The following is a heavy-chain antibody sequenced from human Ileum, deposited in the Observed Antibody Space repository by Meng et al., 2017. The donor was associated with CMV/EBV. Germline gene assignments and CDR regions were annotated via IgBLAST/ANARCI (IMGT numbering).Heavy chain of an antibody. J-gene: IGHJ3*02. CDR2: TANKADGYLT. D-gene: IGHD1-26*01. CDR1: GFIYSYYY. V-gene: IGHV3-72*01. CDR3: TRGHSGIDIYAFDI. Sequence: GFIYSYYYIAWVRQVPGKGLEWVGRTANKADGYLTENATSVKGRFTFSRDDSENSLFLQMNSLKSDDTAVYYCTRGHSGIDIYAFDIWGQGTMVTVSS.